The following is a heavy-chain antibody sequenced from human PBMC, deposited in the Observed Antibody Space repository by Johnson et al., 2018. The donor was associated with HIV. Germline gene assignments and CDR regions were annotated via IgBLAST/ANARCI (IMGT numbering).Heavy chain of an antibody. CDR3: ARGGIAAAGPTDAFDDGVDI. CDR2: ISYDGSNK. CDR1: GFTFSNAW. D-gene: IGHD6-13*01. J-gene: IGHJ3*02. V-gene: IGHV3-30*03. Sequence: QMQLVESGGGVVQPGGSLRLSCAASGFTFSNAWMSWVRQAPGKGLEWVAVISYDGSNKYFADSVKGRFTISRDNSKNTLYLQMNSLRAEDTAVYYCARGGIAAAGPTDAFDDGVDIWGLDNGHSLF.